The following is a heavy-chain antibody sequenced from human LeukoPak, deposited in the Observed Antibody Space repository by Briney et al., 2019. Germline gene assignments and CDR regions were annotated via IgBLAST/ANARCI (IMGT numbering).Heavy chain of an antibody. CDR1: GFTFSSYE. CDR3: ARGRSAYYYGSGSYYNVGNDAFDI. V-gene: IGHV3-48*03. J-gene: IGHJ3*02. D-gene: IGHD3-10*01. Sequence: GGSLRLSCAASGFTFSSYEMNWVRQAPGKGLEWVSYISSSGSTIYYADSVKGRFTISRDNAKNSLYLQMSSLRAEDTAVYYCARGRSAYYYGSGSYYNVGNDAFDIWGQGTMVTVSS. CDR2: ISSSGSTI.